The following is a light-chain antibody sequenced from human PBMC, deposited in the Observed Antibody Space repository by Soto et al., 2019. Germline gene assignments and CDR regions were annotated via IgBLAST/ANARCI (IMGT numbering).Light chain of an antibody. J-gene: IGKJ1*01. CDR2: TAS. CDR3: QQYDSYWT. CDR1: QSVSSW. V-gene: IGKV1-5*03. Sequence: DIHMTQSPSTLSASVGDRVTITCRASQSVSSWVAWYQQKPGKVPKLLISTASSLESGVPSRFSGSGSGTEFTLTISSLQPDDFATYYFQQYDSYWTFGQGTKVEIK.